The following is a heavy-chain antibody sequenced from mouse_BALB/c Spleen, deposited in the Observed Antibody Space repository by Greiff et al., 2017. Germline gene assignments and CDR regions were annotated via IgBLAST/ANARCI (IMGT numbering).Heavy chain of an antibody. CDR1: GFTFSDYY. D-gene: IGHD2-3*01. V-gene: IGHV5-4*02. Sequence: EVQLVESGGGLVKPGGSLKLSCAASGFTFSDYYMYWVRQTPEKRLEWVATISDGGSYTYYPDSVKGRFTISRDNAKNNLYLQMSSLKSEDTAMYYCARGWLLPPYYAMDYWGQGTSVTVSS. J-gene: IGHJ4*01. CDR3: ARGWLLPPYYAMDY. CDR2: ISDGGSYT.